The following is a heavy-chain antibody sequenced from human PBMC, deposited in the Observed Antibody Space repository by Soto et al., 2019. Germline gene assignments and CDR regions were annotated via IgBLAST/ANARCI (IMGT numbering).Heavy chain of an antibody. Sequence: ESLALACPVSGASISSRNWWSWLRQSPTKGLEWIGEIYQSGSTNYNPSLESRVTISVDKSKNQFSLELTSLTAADTAVYYCAKDRLWGSSDRGAPDDFEVWGQGTMVTVSS. CDR2: IYQSGST. V-gene: IGHV4-4*02. J-gene: IGHJ3*01. D-gene: IGHD6-6*01. CDR3: AKDRLWGSSDRGAPDDFEV. CDR1: GASISSRNW.